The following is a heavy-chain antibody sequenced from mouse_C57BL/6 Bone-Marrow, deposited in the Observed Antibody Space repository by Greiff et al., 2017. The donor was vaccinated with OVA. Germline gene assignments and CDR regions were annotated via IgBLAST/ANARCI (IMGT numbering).Heavy chain of an antibody. CDR3: TRRDKSYYAMDY. V-gene: IGHV1-5*01. CDR2: IYPGNSDT. Sequence: VHLQQSGTVLARPGASVKMSCKTSGYTFTSYWMHWVKQRPGQGLEWIGAIYPGNSDTSYNQKFKGKAKLTAVTSASTAYMELSSLTNEDSAVYYGTRRDKSYYAMDYWGQGTSVTVSS. CDR1: GYTFTSYW. D-gene: IGHD3-3*01. J-gene: IGHJ4*01.